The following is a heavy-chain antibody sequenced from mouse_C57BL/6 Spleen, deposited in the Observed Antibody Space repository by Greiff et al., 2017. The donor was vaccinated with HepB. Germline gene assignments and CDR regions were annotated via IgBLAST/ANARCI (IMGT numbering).Heavy chain of an antibody. CDR1: GYTFTSYW. CDR2: INPSSGYT. Sequence: VQLQQSGADLAKPGASVKLSCKASGYTFTSYWMHWVKQRPGQGLEWIGYINPSSGYTKYNQKFKDKATLTADKSSSTAYMQLSSLTYEDSAVYYCASSTVGYFDVWGTGTTVTVSS. J-gene: IGHJ1*03. V-gene: IGHV1-7*01. CDR3: ASSTVGYFDV. D-gene: IGHD1-1*01.